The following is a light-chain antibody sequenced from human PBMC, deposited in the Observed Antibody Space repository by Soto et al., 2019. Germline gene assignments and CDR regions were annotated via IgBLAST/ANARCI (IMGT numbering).Light chain of an antibody. V-gene: IGLV6-57*01. CDR2: ANN. CDR1: SGTIATNY. J-gene: IGLJ3*02. Sequence: NFMLTQPHSVSESPGKTVTISCTRSSGTIATNYVQWYQRRPGSSPTTVIFANNQRPSGVPERFSGSVDSSSNSASLIISGLKTEDEADYYCQSYDAANLWVFGGGTKLTVL. CDR3: QSYDAANLWV.